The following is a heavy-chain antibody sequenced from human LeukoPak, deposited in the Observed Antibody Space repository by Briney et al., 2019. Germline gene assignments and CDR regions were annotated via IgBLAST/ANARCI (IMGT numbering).Heavy chain of an antibody. CDR1: GYTFTSYA. V-gene: IGHV1-3*01. Sequence: GASVKVSCKASGYTFTSYAMHWVRQAPGQRLEWMGWINAGNGNTKYSQKFQGRVTITRDTSASTAYMELSSLRSEDTAVYYCARAGHFGWYVGVYWFDPWGQGTLVTVSS. CDR2: INAGNGNT. J-gene: IGHJ5*02. CDR3: ARAGHFGWYVGVYWFDP. D-gene: IGHD6-19*01.